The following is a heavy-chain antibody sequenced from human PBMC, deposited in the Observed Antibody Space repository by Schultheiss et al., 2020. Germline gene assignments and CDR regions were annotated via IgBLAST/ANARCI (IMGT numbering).Heavy chain of an antibody. V-gene: IGHV3-30-3*01. J-gene: IGHJ4*02. CDR1: GFTFSSYA. Sequence: LKISCAASGFTFSSYAMHWVRQAPGKGLEWVAVISYDGSNKYYADSVKGRFTISRDNSKNTLYLQMNSLRAEDTAVYYCAKGNYYDSSGYVEYFDYWGQGTLVTVSS. CDR2: ISYDGSNK. CDR3: AKGNYYDSSGYVEYFDY. D-gene: IGHD3-22*01.